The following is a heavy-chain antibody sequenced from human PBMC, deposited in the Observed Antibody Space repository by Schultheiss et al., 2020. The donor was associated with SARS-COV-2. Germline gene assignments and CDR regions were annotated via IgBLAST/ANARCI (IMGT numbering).Heavy chain of an antibody. CDR3: APNSPPGY. CDR1: GFTFKTYA. D-gene: IGHD4-23*01. CDR2: IKSKTDGGTT. Sequence: GGSLRLSCVTSGFTFKTYAMSWVRQAPGKGLEWVGRIKSKTDGGTTDYAAPVKGRFTISRDDSKNTLYLQMNSLKTEDTAVYYCAPNSPPGYWGQGTLVTVSS. J-gene: IGHJ4*02. V-gene: IGHV3-15*01.